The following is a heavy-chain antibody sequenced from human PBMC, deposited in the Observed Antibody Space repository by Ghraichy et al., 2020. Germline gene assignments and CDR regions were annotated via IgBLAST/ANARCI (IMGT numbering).Heavy chain of an antibody. CDR2: MSHEGSKK. Sequence: GGSLRLSCAASGFSFSSYAMHWVRQAPGKGLEWVAFMSHEGSKKYYADSVKGRFTISRDNSKGTLYLEMNSLRAEDTALYYCARDREGYSYGNNFDYWGQGSLVTVSS. V-gene: IGHV3-30-3*01. J-gene: IGHJ4*02. D-gene: IGHD5-18*01. CDR3: ARDREGYSYGNNFDY. CDR1: GFSFSSYA.